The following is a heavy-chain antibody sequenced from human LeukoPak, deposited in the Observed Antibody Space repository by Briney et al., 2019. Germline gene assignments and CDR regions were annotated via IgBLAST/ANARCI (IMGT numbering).Heavy chain of an antibody. D-gene: IGHD3-3*01. Sequence: GGSLRLSYAASGFTFSSYWMSWVRQAPGKGLEWVANIKQDGSEKYYVDSVKGRFTISRDNARNSLYLQMNSLRAEDTAVYYCARDGKYYDFWSGYNWFDPWGQGTLVTVSS. CDR1: GFTFSSYW. J-gene: IGHJ5*02. CDR3: ARDGKYYDFWSGYNWFDP. V-gene: IGHV3-7*01. CDR2: IKQDGSEK.